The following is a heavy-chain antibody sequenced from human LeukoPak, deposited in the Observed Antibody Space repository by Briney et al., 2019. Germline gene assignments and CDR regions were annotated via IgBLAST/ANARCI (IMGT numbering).Heavy chain of an antibody. CDR2: ISSSGNTI. Sequence: GGSLRLSCAASGSTFSSYEMNWVRQAPGKGLEWVSYISSSGNTIYYADSVKGRFTISRDNAKNSLYLQMNSLRAEDTAIYYCARDKNYYDSSGRRKVTDYWGQGTLVTVSS. V-gene: IGHV3-48*03. J-gene: IGHJ4*02. CDR1: GSTFSSYE. CDR3: ARDKNYYDSSGRRKVTDY. D-gene: IGHD3-22*01.